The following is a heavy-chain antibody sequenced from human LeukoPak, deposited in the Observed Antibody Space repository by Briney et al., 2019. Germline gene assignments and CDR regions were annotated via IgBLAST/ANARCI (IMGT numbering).Heavy chain of an antibody. V-gene: IGHV3-23*01. J-gene: IGHJ4*02. D-gene: IGHD4-17*01. Sequence: GGSLRLSCAASGFTFSSYALNWVRQAPGKGLEWVSGISAGGGTTYSVDSVKGRFTISRDNSKSTLYLQMNSLRAEDTAVYFCAKDRHGDYSFDFWGQGTLVTVSS. CDR3: AKDRHGDYSFDF. CDR2: ISAGGGTT. CDR1: GFTFSSYA.